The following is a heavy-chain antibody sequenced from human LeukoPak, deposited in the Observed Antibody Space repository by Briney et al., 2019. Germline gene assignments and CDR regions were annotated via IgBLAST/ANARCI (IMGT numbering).Heavy chain of an antibody. CDR2: INPDGSRT. CDR3: SRDFNGRNDF. D-gene: IGHD1-14*01. CDR1: GFTFSSNW. V-gene: IGHV3-74*01. Sequence: GGSLRLSCAASGFTFSSNWVHWVRQGPGKGLVWVSRINPDGSRTDYAESVKGRFTISRDNAKNTLSLEMNSLGDEDTAVYYCSRDFNGRNDFWGQGTLVTVSS. J-gene: IGHJ4*02.